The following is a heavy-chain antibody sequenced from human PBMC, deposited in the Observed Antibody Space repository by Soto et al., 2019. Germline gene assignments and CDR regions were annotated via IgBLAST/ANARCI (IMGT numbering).Heavy chain of an antibody. CDR3: VRVGRLGGY. Sequence: EVQLVESGGGLVQPGVSLRLSCAASGFTFSTYWMSWVRQAPGKGLEWVANIKEDGSEQYYVDSVKGRFTISRDNANNSLYLQTNSLRAEDTAVYYCVRVGRLGGYWGQGTLVTVSS. D-gene: IGHD3-16*01. V-gene: IGHV3-7*03. CDR2: IKEDGSEQ. J-gene: IGHJ4*02. CDR1: GFTFSTYW.